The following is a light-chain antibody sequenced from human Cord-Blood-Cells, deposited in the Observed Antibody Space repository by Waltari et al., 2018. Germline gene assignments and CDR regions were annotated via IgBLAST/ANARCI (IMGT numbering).Light chain of an antibody. CDR1: SSDVGSYNL. CDR2: EVS. J-gene: IGLJ1*01. CDR3: CSYAGSSTYV. V-gene: IGLV2-23*02. Sequence: QSALTQPASVSGSPGQSITIPCTGTSSDVGSYNLVPWYQRHPGKAPKLMIYEVSKRPSGVSNRFSGSKSGNTASLTISGLQAEDEADYYCCSYAGSSTYVFGTGTKVTVL.